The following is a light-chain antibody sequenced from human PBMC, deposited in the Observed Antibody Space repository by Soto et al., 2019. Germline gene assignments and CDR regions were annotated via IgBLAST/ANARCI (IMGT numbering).Light chain of an antibody. CDR3: AAWDDSLNGMV. CDR2: SNN. V-gene: IGLV1-44*01. J-gene: IGLJ2*01. Sequence: QSVLTQPPSASGTPGQRVTISCSGSSSNIGTNTVNWYQQLPGTAPKLLIHSNNQRPSGVPDRFSGSKSGTSGSLAISGLQSEDEADYYCAAWDDSLNGMVFGGGTKLTVL. CDR1: SSNIGTNT.